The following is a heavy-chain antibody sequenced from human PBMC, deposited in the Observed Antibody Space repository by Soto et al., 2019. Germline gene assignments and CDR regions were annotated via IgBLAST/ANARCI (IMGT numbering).Heavy chain of an antibody. J-gene: IGHJ4*01. CDR2: VSAYNGNT. Sequence: QVQLVQSGAEVKNPGASVKVSCKASGYTFTSYGISWVRQAPGQRLEWMGWVSAYNGNTNYAQKLQGRVTMNTDTTTSTGYLELRSLRSDDTAVYYCARDRDDNFAGHHSSIGYWGHETPVTVSS. CDR1: GYTFTSYG. CDR3: ARDRDDNFAGHHSSIGY. D-gene: IGHD3-9*01. V-gene: IGHV1-18*01.